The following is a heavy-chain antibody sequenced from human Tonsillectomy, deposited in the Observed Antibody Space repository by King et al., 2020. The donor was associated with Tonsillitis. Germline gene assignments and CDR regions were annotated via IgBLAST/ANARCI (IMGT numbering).Heavy chain of an antibody. V-gene: IGHV3-11*06. Sequence: VQLVESGGGLVKPGGSLRLSCAASVFTFSDYYMSWIRQAPGKGLEWVSYISSSISYKNYADSVKGRFTISRDNAKNSLYLQMNSLRAEDTAVYYCARVLGIAAAGGGLNYYGMDVWGQGTTVTVSS. D-gene: IGHD6-13*01. CDR2: ISSSISYK. J-gene: IGHJ6*02. CDR3: ARVLGIAAAGGGLNYYGMDV. CDR1: VFTFSDYY.